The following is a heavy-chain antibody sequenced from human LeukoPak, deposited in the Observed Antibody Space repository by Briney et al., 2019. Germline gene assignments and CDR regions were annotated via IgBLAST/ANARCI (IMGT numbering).Heavy chain of an antibody. Sequence: GGSLTLSCPASGFTFSNYEMTWVRQAPGKGLEWVSYIGSSGSNIYYADSVKGRFTISRDNSKNTLFLQVNSLRAEDTAVYYCAKEAPLGYCTGGSCYSGSYFDYWGQGTLVTVSS. D-gene: IGHD2-15*01. CDR3: AKEAPLGYCTGGSCYSGSYFDY. V-gene: IGHV3-48*03. CDR2: IGSSGSNI. J-gene: IGHJ4*02. CDR1: GFTFSNYE.